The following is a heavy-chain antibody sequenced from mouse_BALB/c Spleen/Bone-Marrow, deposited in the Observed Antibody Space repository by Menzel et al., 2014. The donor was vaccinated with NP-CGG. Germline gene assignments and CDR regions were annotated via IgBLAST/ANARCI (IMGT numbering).Heavy chain of an antibody. Sequence: EVMLVESGGGSEQPGGSLRLSCATSGFTLTDYYMSWVRQPPGKALEWVGFIRNKAKGSTSDYSASVKGRFTISRDNSQSILYLKMNTLRPEDSATYYCARDIEVNYSYCYLDIWGAGTSVTVSS. V-gene: IGHV7-3*02. CDR3: ARDIEVNYSYCYLDI. CDR2: IRNKAKGSTS. J-gene: IGHJ1*01. D-gene: IGHD2-1*01. CDR1: GFTLTDYY.